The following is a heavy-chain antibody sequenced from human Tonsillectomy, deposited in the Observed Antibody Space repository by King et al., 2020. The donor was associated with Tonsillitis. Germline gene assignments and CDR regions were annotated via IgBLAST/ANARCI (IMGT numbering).Heavy chain of an antibody. CDR2: SSSSSSTI. Sequence: VQLVESGGGLVQPGGSLRLSCAASGFTFTSYSMNWVRQAPGKRLEWVSYSSSSSSTIYYADSVKGRFTISRDNAKNSLYLQMNSLRAEDTAVYYCARDLLGYYGMDVWGQGTTVTVSS. J-gene: IGHJ6*02. CDR1: GFTFTSYS. V-gene: IGHV3-48*01. D-gene: IGHD3-16*01. CDR3: ARDLLGYYGMDV.